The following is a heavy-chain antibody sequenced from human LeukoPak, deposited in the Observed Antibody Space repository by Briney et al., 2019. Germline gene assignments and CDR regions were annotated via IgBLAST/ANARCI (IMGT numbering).Heavy chain of an antibody. D-gene: IGHD3-3*01. V-gene: IGHV4-31*03. J-gene: IGHJ4*02. CDR3: ARGSLILEWLSYYFDD. Sequence: SETLSLTCTVSGGSISSGGYYWSWIRQHPGKGLEWIGYIYYTGSTYYNPSVKSRVSISVDTAKNQFSLKLRSVTAADTAVYYCARGSLILEWLSYYFDDWGQGTLVTVSS. CDR2: IYYTGST. CDR1: GGSISSGGYY.